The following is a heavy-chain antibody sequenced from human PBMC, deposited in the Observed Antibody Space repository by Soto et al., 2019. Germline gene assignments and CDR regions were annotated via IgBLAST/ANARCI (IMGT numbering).Heavy chain of an antibody. J-gene: IGHJ5*02. Sequence: PGGSLRLSCAASGLTFSSYAMGWVRQAPGKGLEWVSAISGSGGSTYYADSVKGRFTISRDNSKNTLYLQMNSLRAEDTAVYFCARSPAVRDNWIDPWGQGTLVTVSS. CDR2: ISGSGGST. CDR1: GLTFSSYA. D-gene: IGHD3-10*01. CDR3: ARSPAVRDNWIDP. V-gene: IGHV3-23*01.